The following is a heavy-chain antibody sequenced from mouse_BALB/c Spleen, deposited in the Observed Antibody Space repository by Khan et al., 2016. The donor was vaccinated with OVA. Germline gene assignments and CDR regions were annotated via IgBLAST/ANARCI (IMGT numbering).Heavy chain of an antibody. Sequence: EVQLQESGPELVEPGASVKMSCKASGYTFTNYVMHWVKQKPGQGLEWIGYINPYNAGTRYNEKFKGKATLTSDISSTTAYMELSSLTSEDSAVYFCSREASSLDCSFPYWGQGTLVTVSA. J-gene: IGHJ3*01. CDR3: SREASSLDCSFPY. CDR2: INPYNAGT. V-gene: IGHV1S136*01. CDR1: GYTFTNYV. D-gene: IGHD1-1*01.